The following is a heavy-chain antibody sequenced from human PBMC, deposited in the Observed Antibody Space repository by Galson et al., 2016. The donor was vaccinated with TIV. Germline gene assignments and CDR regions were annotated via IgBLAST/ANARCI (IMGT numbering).Heavy chain of an antibody. CDR1: GFSFSDYH. D-gene: IGHD1-26*01. CDR3: ASKLRGASYSNFDY. Sequence: SLRLSCAASGFSFSDYHMHWVRHAPGQGLVWVSRINRDGSSTAYADYVQGRFTISRDTAENTLFLQLNSLRAEDTAVYYCASKLRGASYSNFDYWGQGALVSVSS. CDR2: INRDGSST. V-gene: IGHV3-74*03. J-gene: IGHJ4*02.